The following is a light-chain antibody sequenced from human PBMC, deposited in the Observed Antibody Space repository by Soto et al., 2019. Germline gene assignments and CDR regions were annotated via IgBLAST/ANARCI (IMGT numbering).Light chain of an antibody. J-gene: IGKJ2*01. CDR1: QSVSSSY. Sequence: EIVLTQSPGTLSLSPGERATLSCRASQSVSSSYFAWYQHKPGQAPRLLIYGASSRATRIPDRFSVSGSGTDFPLTISRLEPEDFAVYYCQQYGSSPYTFVQGTKLEIK. V-gene: IGKV3-20*01. CDR2: GAS. CDR3: QQYGSSPYT.